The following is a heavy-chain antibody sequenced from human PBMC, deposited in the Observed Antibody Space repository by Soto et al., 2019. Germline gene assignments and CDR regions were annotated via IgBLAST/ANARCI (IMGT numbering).Heavy chain of an antibody. CDR2: IYYSGST. J-gene: IGHJ5*02. Sequence: QLQLQKSGPGLVKPSETLSLTCTVSGGSISSSSYYWGWIRQPPGKGLEWIGSIYYSGSTYYNPSLKSRVTISVDTSKNQFSLKLSSVTAADTAVYYCARLTAAAPVAHARGPQLIFDPGGQGTLVTVSS. CDR1: GGSISSSSYY. V-gene: IGHV4-39*01. D-gene: IGHD6-13*01. CDR3: ARLTAAAPVAHARGPQLIFDP.